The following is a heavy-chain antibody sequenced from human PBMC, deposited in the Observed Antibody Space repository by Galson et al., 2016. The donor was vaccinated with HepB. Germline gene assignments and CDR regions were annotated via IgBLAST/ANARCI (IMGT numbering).Heavy chain of an antibody. CDR3: ARDRDEGYLDAFDI. Sequence: PSLKSRLTISVDTSKNQLSLTLRSVTAADTAVYYCARDRDEGYLDAFDIWGQGTMVTVSS. D-gene: IGHD5-12*01. J-gene: IGHJ3*02. V-gene: IGHV4-59*01.